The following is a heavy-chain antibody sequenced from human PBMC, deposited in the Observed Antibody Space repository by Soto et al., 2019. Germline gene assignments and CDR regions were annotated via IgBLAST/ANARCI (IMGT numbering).Heavy chain of an antibody. Sequence: QVQLQQWGAGLLKPSETLSLTCAVYGGSFSGYYWSWIRQPPGKGLEWIGEINHSGSTNYNPSLKSRVTISVDTSKNQFSLKLSSVTAADTAVYYCARGLLWFGELLKENYYYYMDVWGKGTTVTVSS. CDR2: INHSGST. D-gene: IGHD3-10*01. CDR1: GGSFSGYY. J-gene: IGHJ6*03. CDR3: ARGLLWFGELLKENYYYYMDV. V-gene: IGHV4-34*01.